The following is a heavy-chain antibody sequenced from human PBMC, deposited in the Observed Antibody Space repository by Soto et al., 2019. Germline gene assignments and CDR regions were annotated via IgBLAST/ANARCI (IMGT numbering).Heavy chain of an antibody. CDR3: ARGRIVVVPAAIKNWFDP. CDR2: INHSGST. D-gene: IGHD2-2*01. V-gene: IGHV4-39*07. Sequence: SSETLSLTWTVSGGSISSGGYYWSWIRQPPGKGLEWIGEINHSGSTNYNPSLKSRVTISVDTSKNQFSLKLSSVTAADTAVYYCARGRIVVVPAAIKNWFDPWGQGTLVTVSS. J-gene: IGHJ5*02. CDR1: GGSISSGGYY.